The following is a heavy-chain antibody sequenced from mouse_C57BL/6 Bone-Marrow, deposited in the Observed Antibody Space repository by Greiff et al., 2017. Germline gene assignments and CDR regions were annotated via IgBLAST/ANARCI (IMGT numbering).Heavy chain of an antibody. CDR2: ISSGSSTI. V-gene: IGHV5-17*01. J-gene: IGHJ2*01. CDR1: GFTFSDYG. D-gene: IGHD2-1*01. Sequence: EVQLVESGGGLVKPGGSLKLSCAASGFTFSDYGMHWVRPAPEKGLEWVAYISSGSSTIYYADPVKGRFTISRDNAKNTLFLQMTSLRSEDTAMYYCATPLYYGNSYYFDYWGQGTTLTVSS. CDR3: ATPLYYGNSYYFDY.